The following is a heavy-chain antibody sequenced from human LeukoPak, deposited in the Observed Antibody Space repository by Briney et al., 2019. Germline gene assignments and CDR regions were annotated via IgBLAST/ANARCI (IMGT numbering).Heavy chain of an antibody. CDR2: IYYSGST. J-gene: IGHJ4*02. CDR1: GGSISSSSYY. V-gene: IGHV4-39*01. D-gene: IGHD6-19*01. CDR3: ARRGRVAGIDY. Sequence: SETLSLTCTVSGGSISSSSYYWGWIRQPPGKGLEWIGSIYYSGSTYYNPSLKSRVTISVDTSKNQFSLKLSSVTAADTAVYYCARRGRVAGIDYWGQGTLVTASS.